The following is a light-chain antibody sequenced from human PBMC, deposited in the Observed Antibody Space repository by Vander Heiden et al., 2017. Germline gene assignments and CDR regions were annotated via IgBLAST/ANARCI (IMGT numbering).Light chain of an antibody. V-gene: IGLV2-11*01. CDR3: CSYAGSYV. Sequence: QSALTQPRSVSGSPGQSVTISCTGTSSDVGGYNYVSWYQQHTGKAPKLMIYDVSKRPSGVPDRFSGSKSGNTASLTISGLQAEDEADYYCCSYAGSYVCGTGTKVT. CDR2: DVS. CDR1: SSDVGGYNY. J-gene: IGLJ1*01.